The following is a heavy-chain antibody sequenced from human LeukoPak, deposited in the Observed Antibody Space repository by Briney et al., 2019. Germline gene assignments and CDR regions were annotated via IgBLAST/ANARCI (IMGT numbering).Heavy chain of an antibody. CDR1: GFTFSSYA. Sequence: RRSLRLSCAASGFTFSSYAMHWVRQAPGKGLEWVAVISYDGSNKYYADSVKGRFTISRDNSKNTLYLQMNSLRAEDTAVYYCAREQLERQWQADGMDVWGQGTTVTVSS. V-gene: IGHV3-30-3*01. CDR2: ISYDGSNK. D-gene: IGHD6-19*01. J-gene: IGHJ6*02. CDR3: AREQLERQWQADGMDV.